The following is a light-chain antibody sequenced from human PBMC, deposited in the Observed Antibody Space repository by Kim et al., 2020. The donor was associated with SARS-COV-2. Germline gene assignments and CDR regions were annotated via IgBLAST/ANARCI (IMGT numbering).Light chain of an antibody. CDR3: QQSGSSPLT. V-gene: IGKV3-20*01. CDR1: QSVSSNN. J-gene: IGKJ4*01. CDR2: GAS. Sequence: SPGERATLSCRASQSVSSNNLAWYQQKPGRAPRLLIYGASTRATGIPDRFSGSGSGTDFTLTISRLEPEDFAVYYCQQSGSSPLTFGGGTKVDIK.